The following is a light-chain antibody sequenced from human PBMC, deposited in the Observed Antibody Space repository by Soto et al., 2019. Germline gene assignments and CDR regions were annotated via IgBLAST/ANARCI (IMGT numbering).Light chain of an antibody. J-gene: IGKJ5*01. CDR3: QQRSNWPA. Sequence: DIKMTQSPSTLSASVGDRVTITCRASQSIDTWLAWYQQKPGKAPNLLIYDASTLESGVPSRFSGGGSGTEFTLTISSLEPEDFAVYYCQQRSNWPAFGQGTRLEIK. V-gene: IGKV1-5*01. CDR1: QSIDTW. CDR2: DAS.